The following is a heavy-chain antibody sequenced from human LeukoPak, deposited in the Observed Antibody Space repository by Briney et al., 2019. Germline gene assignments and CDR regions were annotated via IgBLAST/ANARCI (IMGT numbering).Heavy chain of an antibody. J-gene: IGHJ4*02. CDR2: IYYSGST. CDR3: ARAVMVAVAGGRFDY. Sequence: SETLSLTCTVSGCSISSSSYYWGWIPQPPGKGLEWIESIYYSGSTYYNPSLKSRVTISVDTSKNQFSLKLRSVTAADTAVYYCARAVMVAVAGGRFDYWGQGTLVTVSS. CDR1: GCSISSSSYY. D-gene: IGHD6-19*01. V-gene: IGHV4-39*07.